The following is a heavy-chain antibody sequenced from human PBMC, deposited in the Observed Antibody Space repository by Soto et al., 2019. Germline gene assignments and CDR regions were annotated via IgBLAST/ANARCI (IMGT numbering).Heavy chain of an antibody. CDR3: ARDAKDSRGWNYFAY. Sequence: PSETLSLTCTVSGGSISSYYWSWIRQPPGKGLEWIGYIYYSGSTNYNPSLKSRVTISVDTSKNQFSLKLSSVTAADTAVYYCARDAKDSRGWNYFAYWGQGTLVTVSS. J-gene: IGHJ4*02. CDR1: GGSISSYY. D-gene: IGHD6-19*01. CDR2: IYYSGST. V-gene: IGHV4-59*01.